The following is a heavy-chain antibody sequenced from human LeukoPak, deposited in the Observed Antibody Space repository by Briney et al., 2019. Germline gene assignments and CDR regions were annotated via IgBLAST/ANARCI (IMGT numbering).Heavy chain of an antibody. CDR1: GFTFTSSA. J-gene: IGHJ6*02. V-gene: IGHV1-58*02. CDR3: AAAHYYDILTGHYYYYGMDV. D-gene: IGHD3-9*01. CDR2: IVVGSGNT. Sequence: TSVTVSCKASGFTFTSSAMQWVRQARGQRLEWIGWIVVGSGNTNYAQKFQERVTITGDMSTSTAYMELSSLRSEDTAVYYCAAAHYYDILTGHYYYYGMDVWGQGTTVTVSS.